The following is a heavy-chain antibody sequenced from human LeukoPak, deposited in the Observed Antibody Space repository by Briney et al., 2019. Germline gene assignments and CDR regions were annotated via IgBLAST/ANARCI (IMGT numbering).Heavy chain of an antibody. Sequence: EGSLRLSCVASGFSFGDFYMNWIRQAPGKALEWVAFINNPGTTIHYADSVRGRFTISRDNAKSSLSLQINSLRVEDTAVYYCARTADGEFDVWGQGTLVTVSS. J-gene: IGHJ4*02. V-gene: IGHV3-11*01. CDR1: GFSFGDFY. D-gene: IGHD4-17*01. CDR3: ARTADGEFDV. CDR2: INNPGTTI.